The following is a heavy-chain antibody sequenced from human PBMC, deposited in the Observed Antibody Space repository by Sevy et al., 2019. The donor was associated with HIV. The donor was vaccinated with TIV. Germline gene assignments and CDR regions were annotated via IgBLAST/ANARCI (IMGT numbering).Heavy chain of an antibody. J-gene: IGHJ6*02. V-gene: IGHV3-23*01. D-gene: IGHD2-2*01. Sequence: GGSLRLSCAASGFTFSNFGMSWVRRAPGKGLEWVSTISGSGGTTYYADSVKGRFTISRDNSKKMLYLQMNSLRAEDTALYYCAKGDTSTRYYYYGMDVWGQGTAVTVSS. CDR3: AKGDTSTRYYYYGMDV. CDR2: ISGSGGTT. CDR1: GFTFSNFG.